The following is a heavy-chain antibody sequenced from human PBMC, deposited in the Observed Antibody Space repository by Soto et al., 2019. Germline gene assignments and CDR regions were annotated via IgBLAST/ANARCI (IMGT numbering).Heavy chain of an antibody. CDR2: ISDRGST. CDR1: GGCIDYYY. D-gene: IGHD3-10*01. Sequence: ETLSLTCTVSGGCIDYYYWNWIRQPPGKGLEWLGYISDRGSTRYNPSLRSRVTFSVDTSKNHFSLKLNSVTAADTAAYYCAGESTAWFPSYGIDVWGQGTAVTVSS. J-gene: IGHJ6*02. V-gene: IGHV4-59*01. CDR3: AGESTAWFPSYGIDV.